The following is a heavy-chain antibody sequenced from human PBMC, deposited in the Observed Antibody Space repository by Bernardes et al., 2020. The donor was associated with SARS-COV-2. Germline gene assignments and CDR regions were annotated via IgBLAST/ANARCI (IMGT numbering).Heavy chain of an antibody. CDR2: NYYSGST. Sequence: SETLSLTCTVSGGSISSSSYYWGRIRQPPGKGREWIGSNYYSGSTYYNPSLKSRVTISVDTSKNQFSLKLSSVTAADTAVYYCARVRFAVYYDFWSGFNYYYMDVWGKGTTVTVSS. CDR3: ARVRFAVYYDFWSGFNYYYMDV. CDR1: GGSISSSSYY. J-gene: IGHJ6*03. V-gene: IGHV4-39*07. D-gene: IGHD3-3*01.